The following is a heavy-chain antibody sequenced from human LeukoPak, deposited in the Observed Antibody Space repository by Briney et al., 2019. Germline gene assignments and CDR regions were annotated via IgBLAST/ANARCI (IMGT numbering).Heavy chain of an antibody. CDR2: IYTSGTP. D-gene: IGHD3-22*01. CDR3: ARELDYYDSSGYSTFDY. V-gene: IGHV4-61*02. J-gene: IGHJ4*02. Sequence: SETLSLTCTVSGGSISSGTYYRTWIRQPAGKGLEWIGRIYTSGTPNYNPSLKSRVTISMDTSKNQFSLRLSSVTAADTAVYYCARELDYYDSSGYSTFDYWGQGTLVTVSS. CDR1: GGSISSGTYY.